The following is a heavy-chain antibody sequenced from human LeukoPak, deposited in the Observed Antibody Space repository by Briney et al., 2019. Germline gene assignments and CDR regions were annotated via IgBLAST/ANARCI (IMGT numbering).Heavy chain of an antibody. J-gene: IGHJ4*02. Sequence: PAGSLRLSCAASGFTFSSYGMSWVRQPPGKGLEWIGEVHLDGRTNYNPSLKSRLTISVDLSENHISLKLTSVTAADTAVYYCAREGGFFRPLDYSGQGTLVTVSS. CDR2: VHLDGRT. CDR3: AREGGFFRPLDY. CDR1: GFTFSSYGM. D-gene: IGHD3-3*01. V-gene: IGHV4-4*02.